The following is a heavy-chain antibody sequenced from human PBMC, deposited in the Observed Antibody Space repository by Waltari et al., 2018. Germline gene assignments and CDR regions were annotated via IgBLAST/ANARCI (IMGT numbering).Heavy chain of an antibody. CDR2: IIPIFGTA. CDR3: ARPTSIAARWAYYYYGMDV. Sequence: QVQLVQSGAEVKKPGSSVKVSCKASGGTFSSYAISWVRPAPGHGLEWMGGIIPIFGTANYAQKFQGRVTITADESTSTAYMELSSLRSEDTAVYYCARPTSIAARWAYYYYGMDVWGQGTTVTVSS. V-gene: IGHV1-69*01. CDR1: GGTFSSYA. D-gene: IGHD6-6*01. J-gene: IGHJ6*02.